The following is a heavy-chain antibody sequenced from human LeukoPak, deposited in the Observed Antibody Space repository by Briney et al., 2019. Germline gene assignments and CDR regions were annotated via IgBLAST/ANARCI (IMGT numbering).Heavy chain of an antibody. CDR3: ARLRGDFWSGDWFDP. CDR1: GYTFTSYY. V-gene: IGHV1-18*04. CDR2: ISAYNGNT. D-gene: IGHD3-3*01. Sequence: ASVKFSCKASGYTFTSYYMHWVRQAPGQGLEWMGWISAYNGNTNYAQKLQGRVTMTTDTSTSTAYMELRSLRSDDTAVYYCARLRGDFWSGDWFDPWGQGTLVTVSS. J-gene: IGHJ5*02.